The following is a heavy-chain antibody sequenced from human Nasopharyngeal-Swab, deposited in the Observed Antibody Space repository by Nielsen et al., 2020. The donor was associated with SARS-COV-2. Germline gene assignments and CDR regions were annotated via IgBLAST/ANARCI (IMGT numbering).Heavy chain of an antibody. CDR1: GFTFSSYW. CDR3: ARATIVATIFGYYYYYYMDV. D-gene: IGHD5-12*01. V-gene: IGHV3-7*01. J-gene: IGHJ6*03. CDR2: IKQDGSEK. Sequence: GGSLRLSCAASGFTFSSYWMSWVRQAPGKGLEWVANIKQDGSEKYYVDSVKGRFTISRDNAKNSLYLQMNSLRAEDTAVYYCARATIVATIFGYYYYYYMDVWGKGTTVTVS.